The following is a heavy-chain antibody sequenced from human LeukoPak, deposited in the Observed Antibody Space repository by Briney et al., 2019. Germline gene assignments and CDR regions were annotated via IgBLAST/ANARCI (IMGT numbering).Heavy chain of an antibody. V-gene: IGHV1-58*01. J-gene: IGHJ3*02. CDR1: GFTFTSSA. Sequence: SVKFSCKASGFTFTSSAVQWVRQARGQRLEWRGCIVVGSGNTNYAQKFQERVTITRAMSTSTAYMELSSLRSEDTAVYYCAAESTYYYESSGYADAFDIWGQGTMVTVSS. CDR3: AAESTYYYESSGYADAFDI. D-gene: IGHD3-22*01. CDR2: IVVGSGNT.